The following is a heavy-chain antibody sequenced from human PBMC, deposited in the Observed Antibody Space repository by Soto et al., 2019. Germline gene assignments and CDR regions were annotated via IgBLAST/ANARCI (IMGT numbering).Heavy chain of an antibody. Sequence: ASVKVSCKASGGTFANFIMNWVRQTPGQGLEWMGGIVPMFGTATYAEKFKGRVTISATESTSTAYMELTSLRSEDTAVYYCARNGTYSSSLSQYSGMDVWGQGTTVTVSS. CDR3: ARNGTYSSSLSQYSGMDV. V-gene: IGHV1-69*13. CDR2: IVPMFGTA. D-gene: IGHD6-6*01. CDR1: GGTFANFI. J-gene: IGHJ6*02.